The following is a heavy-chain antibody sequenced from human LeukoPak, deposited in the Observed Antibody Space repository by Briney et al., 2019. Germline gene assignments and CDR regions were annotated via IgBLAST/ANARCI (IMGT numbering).Heavy chain of an antibody. V-gene: IGHV3-30*01. CDR1: GSTFSSYA. CDR3: ARDYGSGSYFDY. J-gene: IGHJ4*02. D-gene: IGHD3-10*01. CDR2: ISYDGSNK. Sequence: GRSLRLSCAASGSTFSSYAMHWVRQAPGKGLEWVAVISYDGSNKYYADSVKGRFTISRDNSKNTLYLQMNSLRAEDTAVYYCARDYGSGSYFDYWGQGTLVTVSS.